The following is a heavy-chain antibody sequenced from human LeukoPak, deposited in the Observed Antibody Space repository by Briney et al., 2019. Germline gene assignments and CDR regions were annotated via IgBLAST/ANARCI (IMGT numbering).Heavy chain of an antibody. CDR1: GFTFSSYA. V-gene: IGHV3-30*04. J-gene: IGHJ4*02. CDR3: ARDAGYGSGSYYSYYFDY. Sequence: PGRSLRLSCAASGFTFSSYAMHWARQPPGKGLEWVAVISYDGSNKYYADSVKGRFTISRDNSKNTLYLQMNSLRAEDTAVYYCARDAGYGSGSYYSYYFDYWGQGTLVTVSS. D-gene: IGHD3-10*01. CDR2: ISYDGSNK.